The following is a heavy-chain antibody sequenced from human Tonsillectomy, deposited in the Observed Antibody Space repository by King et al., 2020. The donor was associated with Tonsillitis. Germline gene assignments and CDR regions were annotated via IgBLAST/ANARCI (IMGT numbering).Heavy chain of an antibody. CDR2: FDPEDGET. CDR3: ATEWLAAALGGYRPPFDS. V-gene: IGHV1-24*01. CDR1: GYTLTELS. D-gene: IGHD5-12*01. J-gene: IGHJ4*02. Sequence: QLVQSGAEVKKPGASVKVSCKVSGYTLTELSMHWVRQAPGKGLEWMGGFDPEDGETIYAQKFQGRVTMTEDTSTDTAYMELSSLRSEDTAVYYCATEWLAAALGGYRPPFDSWGQGTLVTVSS.